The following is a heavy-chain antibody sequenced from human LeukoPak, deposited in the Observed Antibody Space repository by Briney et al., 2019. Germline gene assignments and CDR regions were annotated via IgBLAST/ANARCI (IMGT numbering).Heavy chain of an antibody. CDR2: ISSSSSTI. CDR1: GFTFSSYS. V-gene: IGHV3-48*04. D-gene: IGHD1-26*01. J-gene: IGHJ4*02. Sequence: GGSLRLSCAASGFTFSSYSMNWVRQAPGKGLEWVSYISSSSSTIYYADSVKGRFTISRDNAKNSLYLQMNSLRAEDMALYYCAKDAYMVVGAPNFDYWGQGTLVTVSS. CDR3: AKDAYMVVGAPNFDY.